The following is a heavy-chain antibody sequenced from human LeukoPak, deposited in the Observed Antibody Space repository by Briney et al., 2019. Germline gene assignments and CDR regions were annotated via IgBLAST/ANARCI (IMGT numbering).Heavy chain of an antibody. CDR3: ARSGLELLWFGELWY. CDR1: GYTFTSYG. Sequence: ASVKVSCKASGYTFTSYGISWVRQAPGQGLEWMGWISAYNGNTNYAQKLQGRVTMTTDTSTSTAYMGLRSLRSDDTAVYYCARSGLELLWFGELWYWGQGTLVTVSS. D-gene: IGHD3-10*01. V-gene: IGHV1-18*04. J-gene: IGHJ4*02. CDR2: ISAYNGNT.